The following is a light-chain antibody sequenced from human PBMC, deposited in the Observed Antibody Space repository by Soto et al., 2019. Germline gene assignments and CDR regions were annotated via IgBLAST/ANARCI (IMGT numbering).Light chain of an antibody. CDR2: KVS. CDR1: QSISPW. V-gene: IGKV1-5*03. J-gene: IGKJ4*01. CDR3: QHYKIYPVT. Sequence: DIQMTQSPSTLSASIGDRVTITCRASQSISPWLAWYQQKPGKSPKLLIYKVSNLESGVPSRFSGSGSRTEFTLTISSLQPDDFATYYCQHYKIYPVTFGGGTKVDIK.